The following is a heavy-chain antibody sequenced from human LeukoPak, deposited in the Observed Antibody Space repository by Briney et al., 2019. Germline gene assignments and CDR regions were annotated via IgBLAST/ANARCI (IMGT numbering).Heavy chain of an antibody. D-gene: IGHD3-22*01. CDR1: GFAFSSYA. V-gene: IGHV3-23*01. CDR3: AKEFYDSSGSSYDY. CDR2: IDGGGGRT. J-gene: IGHJ4*01. Sequence: GGSLRLSCTASGFAFSSYAMSWVRQAPGVGLEWVSAIDGGGGRTWHADSVRGRFTISRDNSKNTLFMQMNSLRAEDTAVYYCAKEFYDSSGSSYDYLGQGTLVTVSS.